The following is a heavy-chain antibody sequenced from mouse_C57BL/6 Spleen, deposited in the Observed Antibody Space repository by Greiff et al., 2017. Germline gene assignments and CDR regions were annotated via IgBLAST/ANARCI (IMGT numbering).Heavy chain of an antibody. CDR2: ISSGGSYT. CDR3: ARQITTVVAFYYFDY. CDR1: GFTFSSYG. V-gene: IGHV5-6*01. J-gene: IGHJ2*01. D-gene: IGHD1-1*01. Sequence: EVMLVESGGDLVKPGGSLKLSCAASGFTFSSYGMSWVRQTPDKRLEWVATISSGGSYTYYPDSVKGRFTISRDNAKNTLYLQMSSLKSEDTAMYYCARQITTVVAFYYFDYWGQGTTLTVSS.